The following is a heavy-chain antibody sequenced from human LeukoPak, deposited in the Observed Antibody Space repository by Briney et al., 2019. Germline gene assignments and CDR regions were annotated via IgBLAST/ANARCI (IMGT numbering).Heavy chain of an antibody. V-gene: IGHV3-30-3*01. CDR1: GFTFSSYA. Sequence: GGSLRLSCAASGFTFSSYAMHWVRQAPGKGLEWVAVISYDGSNKYYADSVKGRFTISRDNSKNTLYLQMNSLRAEDTAVYYCARDLDPGPVVEDYFDYWGQGTLVTVSS. CDR2: ISYDGSNK. J-gene: IGHJ4*02. CDR3: ARDLDPGPVVEDYFDY. D-gene: IGHD2-15*01.